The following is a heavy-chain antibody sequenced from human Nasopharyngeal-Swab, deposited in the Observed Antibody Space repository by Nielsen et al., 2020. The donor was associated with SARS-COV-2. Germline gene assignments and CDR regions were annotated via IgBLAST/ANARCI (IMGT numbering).Heavy chain of an antibody. Sequence: RQPPGKGLAWVSSISSSSSYIYYADSVKGRFTISRDNAKNSLYLQMNSLRAEDTAVYYCARDGLDYDFWSAYFTDVWGQGTTVTVSS. D-gene: IGHD3-3*01. CDR2: ISSSSSYI. V-gene: IGHV3-21*01. CDR3: ARDGLDYDFWSAYFTDV. J-gene: IGHJ6*02.